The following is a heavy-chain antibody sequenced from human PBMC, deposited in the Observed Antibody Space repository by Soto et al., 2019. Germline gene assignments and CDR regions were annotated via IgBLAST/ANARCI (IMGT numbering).Heavy chain of an antibody. V-gene: IGHV4-34*01. J-gene: IGHJ5*02. CDR2: INHSGST. CDR3: ASPGIAAEGGFDP. Sequence: SETLSLTCAVYGGSFSGYYWSWIRQPPGKGLEWIGEINHSGSTNYNPSLKSRVTISVDTSKNQFSLKLSSVTAADTAVYYCASPGIAAEGGFDPWGQGTLVTVSS. D-gene: IGHD6-13*01. CDR1: GGSFSGYY.